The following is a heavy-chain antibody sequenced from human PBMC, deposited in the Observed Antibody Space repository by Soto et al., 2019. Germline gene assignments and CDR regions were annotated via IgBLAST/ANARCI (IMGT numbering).Heavy chain of an antibody. CDR1: GFTFRNNV. CDR2: ITGSGRDT. D-gene: IGHD2-8*01. Sequence: GGSLRLSCAASGFTFRNNVLSWVRQAPGKGLDWVSGITGSGRDTYYADSVKGRFTISRDNSKNMVFLQMNSLRAEDTTLYYCAKNGLDNSPSAIDSWSPGTLVTVSS. J-gene: IGHJ4*02. V-gene: IGHV3-23*01. CDR3: AKNGLDNSPSAIDS.